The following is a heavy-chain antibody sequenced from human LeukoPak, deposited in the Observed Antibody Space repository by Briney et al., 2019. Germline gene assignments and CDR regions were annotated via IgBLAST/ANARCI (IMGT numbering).Heavy chain of an antibody. CDR2: ISGSGGST. CDR3: APSHLYSSGWYPYFDY. CDR1: GFTFSSYA. Sequence: GGSLRLSCAASGFTFSSYAMSWVRQAPGKGLEWVSAISGSGGSTYYADSVKGRFTISRDNSKNTLYLQMNSLRAEDTAVYYRAPSHLYSSGWYPYFDYWGQGTLVTVSS. D-gene: IGHD6-19*01. V-gene: IGHV3-23*01. J-gene: IGHJ4*02.